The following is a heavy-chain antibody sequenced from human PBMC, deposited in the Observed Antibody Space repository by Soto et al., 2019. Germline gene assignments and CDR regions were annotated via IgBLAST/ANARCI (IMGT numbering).Heavy chain of an antibody. CDR2: IYYSGST. V-gene: IGHV4-59*01. D-gene: IGHD5-12*01. J-gene: IGHJ4*02. Sequence: PLETLSLTCTVSGGSISSYYWSCIRQPPGKGLEWIGYIYYSGSTNYNPSLKSRVTISVDTSKNQFSLKLSSVTAADTAVYYCARGLKKMATYPFDYWGQGTLVTVSS. CDR1: GGSISSYY. CDR3: ARGLKKMATYPFDY.